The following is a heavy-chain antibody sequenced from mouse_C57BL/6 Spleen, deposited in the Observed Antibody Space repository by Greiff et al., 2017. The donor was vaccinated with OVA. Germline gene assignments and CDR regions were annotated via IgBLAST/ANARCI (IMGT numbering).Heavy chain of an antibody. D-gene: IGHD1-1*01. Sequence: EVQLQESGEGLVKPGGSLKLSCAASGFTFSSYAMSWVRQTPEKRLEWVAYISSGGDYIYYADTVKGRFTISRDNARNTLYLQMSILKSEDTAMYYCTRDYYGSSLYYYAMDYWGQGTSVTVSS. J-gene: IGHJ4*01. CDR2: ISSGGDYI. CDR3: TRDYYGSSLYYYAMDY. CDR1: GFTFSSYA. V-gene: IGHV5-9-1*02.